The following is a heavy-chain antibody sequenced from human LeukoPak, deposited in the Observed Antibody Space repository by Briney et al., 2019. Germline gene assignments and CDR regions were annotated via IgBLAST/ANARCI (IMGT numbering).Heavy chain of an antibody. CDR3: SKESEGWFDP. D-gene: IGHD3-10*01. CDR1: GYTFTSYY. Sequence: ASVKVSCKASGYTFTSYYIHWVRQAPGQGLEWMGIINPSGGSTSYAQKFQGRVTMTRDTSTSTVYMELSSLRSVDTAVYYCSKESEGWFDPWGQGTLVTVSS. V-gene: IGHV1-46*03. J-gene: IGHJ5*02. CDR2: INPSGGST.